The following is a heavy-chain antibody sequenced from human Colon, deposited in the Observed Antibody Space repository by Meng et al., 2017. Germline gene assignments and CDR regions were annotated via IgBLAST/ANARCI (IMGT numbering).Heavy chain of an antibody. V-gene: IGHV4-4*02. Sequence: HVRLQESGHGPVKPSGPLSLTGAVAGGSISSSNWWSWVRQPPGKGLEWIGEIYHSGSTNYNPSLKSRVTISVDKSKNQFSLKLSSVTAADTAVYYCASGRKYCSSTSCYGQFDYWGQGTLVTVSS. CDR3: ASGRKYCSSTSCYGQFDY. CDR2: IYHSGST. CDR1: GGSISSSNW. D-gene: IGHD2-2*01. J-gene: IGHJ4*02.